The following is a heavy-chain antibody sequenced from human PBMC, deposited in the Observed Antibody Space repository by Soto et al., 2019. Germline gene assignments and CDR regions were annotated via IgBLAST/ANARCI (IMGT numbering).Heavy chain of an antibody. CDR2: INPNSGGT. D-gene: IGHD1-20*01. Sequence: ASVKVSCKASGYTFTGYYMHWVRQAPGQGLEWMGWINPNSGGTNYAQKFQGWVTMTRDTSISTAYMELSRLRSDDTAVYYCARNIGSYNWNPGDAFDIWGQGTMVTVSS. CDR3: ARNIGSYNWNPGDAFDI. J-gene: IGHJ3*02. V-gene: IGHV1-2*04. CDR1: GYTFTGYY.